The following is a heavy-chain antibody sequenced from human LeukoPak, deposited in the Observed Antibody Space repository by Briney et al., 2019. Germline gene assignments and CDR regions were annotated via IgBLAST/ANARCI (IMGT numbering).Heavy chain of an antibody. CDR1: GFSFDDYA. CDR2: ISWNSGSI. J-gene: IGHJ4*02. CDR3: AKVGVAAAAFDY. D-gene: IGHD6-13*01. Sequence: GRSLRLSCAASGFSFDDYAMHWVRQAPGKGLQWVSGISWNSGSIGYADSVKGRFTISRDNAKNSLYLQMNSLRAEDTALYYCAKVGVAAAAFDYWGQGTLVTVSS. V-gene: IGHV3-9*01.